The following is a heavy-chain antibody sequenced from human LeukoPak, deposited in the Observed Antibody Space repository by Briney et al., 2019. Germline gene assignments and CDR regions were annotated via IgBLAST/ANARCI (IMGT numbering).Heavy chain of an antibody. J-gene: IGHJ4*02. CDR1: GFTFSTYW. V-gene: IGHV3-7*05. CDR2: INPGGSAK. CDR3: ARLSVRADTVDY. Sequence: PGGSLRLSCAASGFTFSTYWMSWVRQAPGKGLEWVANINPGGSAKYYVDSVKGRFTISRDNARNSLYLEMNSLRAEDTAIYYCARLSVRADTVDYWGQGTLVTVSS.